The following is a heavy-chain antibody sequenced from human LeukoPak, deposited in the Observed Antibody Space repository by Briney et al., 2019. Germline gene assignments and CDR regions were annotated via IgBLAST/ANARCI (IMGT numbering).Heavy chain of an antibody. D-gene: IGHD4-11*01. V-gene: IGHV4-39*01. J-gene: IGHJ5*02. Sequence: SETLSLTCTVSGGSISSRSYCWGWVRQPPGKGLDWIGSIYYSGSTYYNPSLKSRVTISVDTSKNQFSLKLSSVTAADTAVYYCARRAYSDYGGVSVDPWGQGTLVTVSS. CDR2: IYYSGST. CDR1: GGSISSRSYC. CDR3: ARRAYSDYGGVSVDP.